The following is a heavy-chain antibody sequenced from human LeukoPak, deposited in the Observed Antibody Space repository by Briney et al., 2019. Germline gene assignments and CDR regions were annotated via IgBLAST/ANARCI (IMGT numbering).Heavy chain of an antibody. Sequence: PSGTLSLTCAVSGGSISSSNWWSWVRQPPGKGLEWIGEIYHSGSTNYNPSLKSRVTISVDKSKNQFSLELSSVTAADTAVYYCAISFMITFGGVISDVDYWGQGTLVTVSS. V-gene: IGHV4-4*02. CDR1: GGSISSSNW. D-gene: IGHD3-16*02. CDR2: IYHSGST. CDR3: AISFMITFGGVISDVDY. J-gene: IGHJ4*02.